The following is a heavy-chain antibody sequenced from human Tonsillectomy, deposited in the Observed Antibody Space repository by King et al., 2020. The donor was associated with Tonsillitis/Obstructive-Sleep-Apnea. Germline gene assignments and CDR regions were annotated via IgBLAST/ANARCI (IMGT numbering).Heavy chain of an antibody. V-gene: IGHV3-30*09. CDR1: GFTFSRYA. CDR3: AREAGDYDLYCDH. D-gene: IGHD4-17*01. J-gene: IGHJ4*02. Sequence: VQLVESGGGVVQPGRSLRLSCAASGFTFSRYAMHWIRQAPGKGLEWVAVISHDASTSYYADSVKGRFAISRDNSKNTLYLQVNSLRSEDTALYFCAREAGDYDLYCDHWGQGTLVTVSS. CDR2: ISHDASTS.